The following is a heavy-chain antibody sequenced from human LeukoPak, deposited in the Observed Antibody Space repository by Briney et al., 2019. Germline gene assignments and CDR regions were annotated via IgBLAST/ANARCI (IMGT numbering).Heavy chain of an antibody. CDR2: ISSSSSTI. D-gene: IGHD3-22*01. J-gene: IGHJ4*02. V-gene: IGHV3-48*01. CDR1: GFTFSSYS. CDR3: AKDGQFLYYYDSSGYGIYYFDY. Sequence: GGSLRLSCAASGFTFSSYSMNWVRQAPGKGLEWVSYISSSSSTIYYADSVKGRFTISRDNAKNSLYLQMNSLRAEDTAVYYCAKDGQFLYYYDSSGYGIYYFDYWGQGTLVTVSS.